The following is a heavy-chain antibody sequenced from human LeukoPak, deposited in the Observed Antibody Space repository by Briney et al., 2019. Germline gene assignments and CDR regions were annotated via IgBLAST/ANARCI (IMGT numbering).Heavy chain of an antibody. CDR3: ATGDKGAILTGYNYYFYMDV. V-gene: IGHV1-24*01. Sequence: KPGGSLRLSCAASGFTFSSYGMHWVRQAPGKGLEWMGGFDPEDGETIYAQKFQGRVTMTEDTSTDTAYMELSSLRSEDTAVYYCATGDKGAILTGYNYYFYMDVWGKGTTVTISS. CDR1: GFTFSSYG. CDR2: FDPEDGET. D-gene: IGHD3-9*01. J-gene: IGHJ6*03.